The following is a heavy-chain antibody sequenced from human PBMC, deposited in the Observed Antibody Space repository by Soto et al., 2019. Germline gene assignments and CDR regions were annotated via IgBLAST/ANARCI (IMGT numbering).Heavy chain of an antibody. CDR1: GFTVSSNY. D-gene: IGHD3-10*01. V-gene: IGHV3-66*01. Sequence: EVQLVESGGGLVQPWGSLILSCAASGFTVSSNYMSWVRQAPGKGLEWVSVIYSGGSTYYADSVKGRFTISRDTSKNTLYLQMNSLRAEDTAVYYCAKIGLVAYYGSVSYLDYWGQGTLVTVSS. CDR2: IYSGGST. J-gene: IGHJ4*02. CDR3: AKIGLVAYYGSVSYLDY.